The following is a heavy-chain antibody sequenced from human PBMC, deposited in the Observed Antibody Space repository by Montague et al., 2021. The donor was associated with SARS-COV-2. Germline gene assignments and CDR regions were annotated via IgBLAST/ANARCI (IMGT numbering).Heavy chain of an antibody. CDR3: ARSYYDILTAYYTPFDY. D-gene: IGHD3-9*01. CDR2: IDWDDDK. CDR1: GFSLSISGMR. J-gene: IGHJ4*02. V-gene: IGHV2-70*04. Sequence: PALVKPTQTLTLSCTFSGFSLSISGMRASLIRQPPGKALEWLARIDWDDDKFYSTSLKTRLTISKDTSKNQVVLTMTNMDPVDTATYYCARSYYDILTAYYTPFDYWGQGTLVTVSS.